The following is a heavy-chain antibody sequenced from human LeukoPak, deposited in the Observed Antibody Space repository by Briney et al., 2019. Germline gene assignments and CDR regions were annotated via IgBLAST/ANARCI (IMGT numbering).Heavy chain of an antibody. J-gene: IGHJ4*02. Sequence: GGSLRLSCAASGFTFSSYGMHWVRQAPGKGLEWVAVISYDGSNKYYADSVKGRFTISRDNSKNTLYLQMNSLRAEDTAVYYCAKLAGPYDSSGYPFDYWGQGTLVTVSS. D-gene: IGHD3-22*01. CDR3: AKLAGPYDSSGYPFDY. CDR2: ISYDGSNK. V-gene: IGHV3-30*18. CDR1: GFTFSSYG.